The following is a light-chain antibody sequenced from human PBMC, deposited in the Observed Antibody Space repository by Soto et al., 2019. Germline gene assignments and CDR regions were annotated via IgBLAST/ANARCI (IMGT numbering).Light chain of an antibody. V-gene: IGLV2-14*01. CDR3: SAYTDSSTYV. CDR1: SSGLAIYNY. J-gene: IGLJ1*01. CDR2: QVT. Sequence: QSALNQPASGAGSPGQSITVSCTGTSSGLAIYNYVSWYQQQPGKAPKLRIYQVTKRPSGVSNRFSGARSGNTASLSVCGLQAEDEADYYCSAYTDSSTYVFGTGTKVTAL.